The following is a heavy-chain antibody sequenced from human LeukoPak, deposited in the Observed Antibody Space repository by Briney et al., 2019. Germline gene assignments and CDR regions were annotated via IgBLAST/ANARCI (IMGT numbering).Heavy chain of an antibody. CDR3: VRDVGAVRGEVYFDY. V-gene: IGHV3-21*06. Sequence: PGGSLRLSWAASGFTFSSYGMSWVRQAPGKGLEWVSAISGSGPYMLYADSVKHRFTISRDNTKNLLYLEMNSLRAEDTAMYFCVRDVGAVRGEVYFDYWGQGTLVTVSS. CDR1: GFTFSSYG. D-gene: IGHD3-10*01. CDR2: ISGSGPYM. J-gene: IGHJ4*02.